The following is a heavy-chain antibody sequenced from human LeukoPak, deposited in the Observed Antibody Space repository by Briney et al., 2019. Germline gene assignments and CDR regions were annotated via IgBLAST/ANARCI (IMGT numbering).Heavy chain of an antibody. Sequence: GGSLRLSCAASGFTVSSNYISWVRQAPGKGLEWVSVIYSGGSTYYADSVKGRFTISRDNSKNTVYLQINSLRAEDTAVYYCARKRWLQGAFDYWGQGTLVTVSS. CDR1: GFTVSSNY. CDR2: IYSGGST. D-gene: IGHD5-12*01. CDR3: ARKRWLQGAFDY. J-gene: IGHJ4*02. V-gene: IGHV3-66*01.